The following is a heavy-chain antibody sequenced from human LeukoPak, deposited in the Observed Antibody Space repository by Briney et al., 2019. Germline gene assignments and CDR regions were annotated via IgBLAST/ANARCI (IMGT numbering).Heavy chain of an antibody. CDR2: INPSGGST. D-gene: IGHD3-22*01. V-gene: IGHV1-46*01. J-gene: IGHJ4*02. CDR3: ARLSITMIVVVITAPPDY. CDR1: GYTFTSYY. Sequence: GASVKVSCKASGYTFTSYYMHWVRQAPGQGLEWMGIINPSGGSTSYAQKFQGRVTMTRDTSTSTVYMELSSLRSEDTAVYYCARLSITMIVVVITAPPDYWGQGTLVTVSS.